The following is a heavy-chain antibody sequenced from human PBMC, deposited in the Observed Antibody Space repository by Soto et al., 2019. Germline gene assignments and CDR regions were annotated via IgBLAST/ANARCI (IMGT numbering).Heavy chain of an antibody. J-gene: IGHJ5*01. Sequence: PGGSLRLSCAASGFTFSSYSMNWVRQAPGKGLEWVSSISSSSSYIYYADSVKGRFTISRDNAKNSPYLQTNSLRAEDTAVYYCARGRAARPDDHWFGPWGQGTLVTLSS. CDR1: GFTFSSYS. D-gene: IGHD6-6*01. V-gene: IGHV3-21*01. CDR3: ARGRAARPDDHWFGP. CDR2: ISSSSSYI.